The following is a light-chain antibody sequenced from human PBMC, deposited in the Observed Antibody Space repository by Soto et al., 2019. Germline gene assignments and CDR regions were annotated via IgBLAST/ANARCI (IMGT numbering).Light chain of an antibody. Sequence: DIQLTQSPSFLSASVGDRVTITCRASQGISSSLAWYQQKPGKAPNLLIYGASALQSGVPSRFSGSGSGTEFTLTISSLQPEDFATYYCQQLNSYPLTFGGGTKVDI. CDR3: QQLNSYPLT. J-gene: IGKJ4*01. CDR1: QGISSS. V-gene: IGKV1-9*01. CDR2: GAS.